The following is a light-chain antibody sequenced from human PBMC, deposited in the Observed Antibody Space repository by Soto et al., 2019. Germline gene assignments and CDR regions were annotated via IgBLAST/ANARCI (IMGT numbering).Light chain of an antibody. CDR3: CSYGGSNNFVI. CDR2: EVS. Sequence: QSALTQPPSASGSTGQSVTISCTGTSSDVGYYNYVSWYQQHPGKAPKLMIYEVSKRTSGVPDRFSGSKSGNTASLTVSVFQADDEADYYCCSYGGSNNFVIFGGGTKVTVL. J-gene: IGLJ2*01. CDR1: SSDVGYYNY. V-gene: IGLV2-8*01.